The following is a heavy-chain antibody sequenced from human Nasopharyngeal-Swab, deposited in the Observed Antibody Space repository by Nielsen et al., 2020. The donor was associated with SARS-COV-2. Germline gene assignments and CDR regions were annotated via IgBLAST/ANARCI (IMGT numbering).Heavy chain of an antibody. CDR2: INPNSGGT. Sequence: ASVKVSCKASVYTFTGYYMHWVRQAPGQGLEWMGWINPNSGGTNYAQKFQGRVTMTRDTSISTAYMELSRLRSDDTAVYYCARERATYSSSWYTPKSLYYYGMDVWGQGTTVTVSS. CDR1: VYTFTGYY. D-gene: IGHD6-13*01. CDR3: ARERATYSSSWYTPKSLYYYGMDV. V-gene: IGHV1-2*02. J-gene: IGHJ6*02.